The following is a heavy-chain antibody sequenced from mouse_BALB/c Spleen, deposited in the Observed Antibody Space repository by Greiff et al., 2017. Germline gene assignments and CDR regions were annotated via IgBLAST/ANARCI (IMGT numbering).Heavy chain of an antibody. CDR2: ISSGGSYT. Sequence: EVKVVESGGGLVKPGGSLKLSCAASGFTFSSYAMSWVRQSPEKRLEWVAEISSGGSYTYYPDTVTGRFTISRDNAKNTLYLEMSSLRSEDTAMYYCARSRDYAMDYWGQGTSVTVSS. CDR1: GFTFSSYA. J-gene: IGHJ4*01. CDR3: ARSRDYAMDY. V-gene: IGHV5-9-4*01.